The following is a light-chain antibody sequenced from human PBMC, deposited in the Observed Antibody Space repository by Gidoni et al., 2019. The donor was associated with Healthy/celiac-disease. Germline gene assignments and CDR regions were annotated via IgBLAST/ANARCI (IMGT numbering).Light chain of an antibody. J-gene: IGLJ2*01. Sequence: QSALTQPASVSGSPGQSSTISFTGTSSDVGSYNLVSWYQQHPGNAPNLMIYEVSKRPSGVSNRFSGSKSYNTASLTISWLQAEDEADYYCCSYADSSTFKVFGGGTKLTVL. CDR2: EVS. V-gene: IGLV2-23*02. CDR3: CSYADSSTFKV. CDR1: SSDVGSYNL.